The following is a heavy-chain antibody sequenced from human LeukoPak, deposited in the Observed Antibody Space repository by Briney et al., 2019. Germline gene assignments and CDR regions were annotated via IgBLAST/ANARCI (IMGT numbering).Heavy chain of an antibody. Sequence: SQTLSLTCAVSGGSISSGGYSWSWIRQPPGKGLEWIGYIYHSGSTYYNPSLKSRVTISVDRSKNQFSLKLSSVTAADTAVYYCATLYSYFYFDYWGQGTLVTVSS. CDR1: GGSISSGGYS. J-gene: IGHJ4*02. D-gene: IGHD5-18*01. CDR2: IYHSGST. CDR3: ATLYSYFYFDY. V-gene: IGHV4-30-2*01.